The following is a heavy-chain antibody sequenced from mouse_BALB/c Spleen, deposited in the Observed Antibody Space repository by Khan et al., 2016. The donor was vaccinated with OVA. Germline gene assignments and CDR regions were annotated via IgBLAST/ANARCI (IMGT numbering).Heavy chain of an antibody. CDR3: AREGLRGVAMDY. V-gene: IGHV1S56*01. J-gene: IGHJ4*01. CDR2: IYPGDGRT. Sequence: QGRLQQGGPELVKPGALVKISCKASGYTFTAYDINWVSQRPGQGMEGMGRIYPGDGRTKENESFKGKATVTADQSSNTAYMQLSSLTSEKSAVYFCAREGLRGVAMDYWGQGTSVSVSS. CDR1: GYTFTAYD. D-gene: IGHD2-4*01.